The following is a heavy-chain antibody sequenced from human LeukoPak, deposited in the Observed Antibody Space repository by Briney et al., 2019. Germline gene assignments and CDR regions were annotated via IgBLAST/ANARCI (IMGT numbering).Heavy chain of an antibody. Sequence: GGSLRLSCAASGFTFSSYGMSWVRQAPGKGLEWVSAIETGGASTYYADSVKGRFSISRDNSKNTLYLQMNSLRAEDTAVYYCASWSGWFDPWGQGTLVTVSS. J-gene: IGHJ5*02. V-gene: IGHV3-23*05. CDR2: IETGGAST. CDR3: ASWSGWFDP. CDR1: GFTFSSYG.